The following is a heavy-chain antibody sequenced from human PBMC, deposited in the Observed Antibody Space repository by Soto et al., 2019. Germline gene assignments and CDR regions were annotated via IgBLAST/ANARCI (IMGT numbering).Heavy chain of an antibody. CDR1: GGSISSDDYY. CDR2: IHSSGSI. CDR3: ARDLDGLHDDTSGPFPRPG. D-gene: IGHD3-22*01. J-gene: IGHJ1*01. V-gene: IGHV4-30-4*01. Sequence: GGSISSDDYYWSWIRQAPGRGLEWIGYIHSSGSIYYNPSLKSRATMSIDTAGNQFSLKVSSVTVADTAVYYCARDLDGLHDDTSGPFPRPGWGQGTLVTVSS.